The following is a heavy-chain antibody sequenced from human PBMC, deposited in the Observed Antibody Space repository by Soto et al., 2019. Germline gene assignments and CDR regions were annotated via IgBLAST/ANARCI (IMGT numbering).Heavy chain of an antibody. Sequence: QVQLVESGGGLVKPGGSLRLSCAASGFTFSDYYMSWIRQAPGKGLEWVSYISSSGSTIYYADSVKGRFTISRDNTKNSLSLQMNSLRAEDTAVYNCARDRDTNGPNWFDPWGQGTLVTVSS. V-gene: IGHV3-11*01. D-gene: IGHD2-8*01. CDR1: GFTFSDYY. CDR3: ARDRDTNGPNWFDP. CDR2: ISSSGSTI. J-gene: IGHJ5*02.